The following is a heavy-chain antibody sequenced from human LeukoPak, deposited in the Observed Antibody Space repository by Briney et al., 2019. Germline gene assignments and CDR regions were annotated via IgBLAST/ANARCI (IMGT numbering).Heavy chain of an antibody. CDR1: GFTFSSYA. CDR2: ITSNGGST. CDR3: ARGRSASCYDGFDI. V-gene: IGHV3-64*01. D-gene: IGHD2-2*01. J-gene: IGHJ3*02. Sequence: GGSLRLSCAASGFTFSSYAMRWVRQGPGRGLEYVASITSNGGSTYYANSVKGRFTISRDNSKNTLYLQMDSLRAEDMALYYCARGRSASCYDGFDIWGQGTMVTVSS.